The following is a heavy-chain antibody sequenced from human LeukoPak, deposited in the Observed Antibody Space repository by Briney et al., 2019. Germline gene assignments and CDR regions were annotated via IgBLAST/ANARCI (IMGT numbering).Heavy chain of an antibody. V-gene: IGHV3-21*01. J-gene: IGHJ4*02. CDR3: ARRGTYCGGDCSSLYYFDY. CDR2: ISSSSSYI. CDR1: GFTFSSYS. D-gene: IGHD2-21*02. Sequence: GGPLRLSCAASGFTFSSYSMNWVRQAPGKGLEWGSSISSSSSYIYYADSVKGRFTISIDNAKNSLYLQMNSLRAEDTAVYYCARRGTYCGGDCSSLYYFDYWGQGTLVTVSS.